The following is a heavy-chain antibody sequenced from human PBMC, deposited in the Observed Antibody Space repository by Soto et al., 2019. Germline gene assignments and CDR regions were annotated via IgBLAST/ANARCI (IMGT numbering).Heavy chain of an antibody. CDR3: ARGRELYYFDY. CDR2: VYYSGST. V-gene: IGHV4-31*11. Sequence: TLSLTCAVSGVSIHNSHSFWGWIRQHPGKGLELIGYVYYSGSTYYNPSLKSRVTISVDTSKNQFSLKLSSVTAADTAVYYCARGRELYYFDYWGQGTLVTVSS. D-gene: IGHD1-1*01. CDR1: GVSIHNSHSF. J-gene: IGHJ4*02.